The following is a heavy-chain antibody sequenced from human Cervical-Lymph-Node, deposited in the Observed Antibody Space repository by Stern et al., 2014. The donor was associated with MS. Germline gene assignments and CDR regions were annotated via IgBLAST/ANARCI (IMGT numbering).Heavy chain of an antibody. CDR1: GYTFTNYY. CDR3: ARDGTRSSSWYLH. V-gene: IGHV1-46*01. Sequence: QVQLVQSGAEVKKPGASVKVFCKASGYTFTNYYMHWVRQAPGQGLEWIGIINPSVGSTTYAQKFQGRVTMTRDTSTSTVYMELRSLRSEDTAVYYCARDGTRSSSWYLHWGQGTLVTVSS. J-gene: IGHJ4*02. D-gene: IGHD6-13*01. CDR2: INPSVGST.